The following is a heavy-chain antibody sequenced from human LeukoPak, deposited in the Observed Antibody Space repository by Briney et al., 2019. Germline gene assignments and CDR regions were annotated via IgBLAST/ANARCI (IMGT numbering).Heavy chain of an antibody. D-gene: IGHD3-22*01. CDR1: GYTFTSYG. CDR2: INAGNGNT. J-gene: IGHJ4*02. Sequence: ASVKVSCKASGYTFTSYGISWVRQAPGQRLEWMGWINAGNGNTKYSQKFQGRVTITRDTSASTAYMELSSLRSEDTAVYYCARGYYYDSSGYPHWGQGTLVTVSS. V-gene: IGHV1-3*01. CDR3: ARGYYYDSSGYPH.